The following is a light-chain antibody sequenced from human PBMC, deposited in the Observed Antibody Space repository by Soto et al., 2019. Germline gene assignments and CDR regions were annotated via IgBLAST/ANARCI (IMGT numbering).Light chain of an antibody. CDR3: CSYAGGGSCG. Sequence: QSVLTQPASVSGAPGESITISCTGSSSDVGSYNVVSWFQQHPGNAPNLIIYEVNKWPSGVSNRFSGSKSGNTASLTVSWLQAEDEAGYYCCSYAGGGSCGFGTGTKVTVL. CDR2: EVN. CDR1: SSDVGSYNV. V-gene: IGLV2-23*02. J-gene: IGLJ1*01.